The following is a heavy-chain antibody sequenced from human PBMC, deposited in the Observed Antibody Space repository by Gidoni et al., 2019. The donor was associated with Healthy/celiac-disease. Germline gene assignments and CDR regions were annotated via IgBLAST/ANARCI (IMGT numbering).Heavy chain of an antibody. J-gene: IGHJ4*02. D-gene: IGHD3-3*01. CDR1: GFTFSSYA. Sequence: EVQLLESGGGLVQPGGSLRLSCAASGFTFSSYAMSWVRQAPGKGLAWVSAISGSGGSTYYADSVKGRFTISRDNSKNTLYLQMNSLRAEDTAVYYCAKGAGYDFWSATIPRPAFDYWGQGTLVTVSS. V-gene: IGHV3-23*01. CDR2: ISGSGGST. CDR3: AKGAGYDFWSATIPRPAFDY.